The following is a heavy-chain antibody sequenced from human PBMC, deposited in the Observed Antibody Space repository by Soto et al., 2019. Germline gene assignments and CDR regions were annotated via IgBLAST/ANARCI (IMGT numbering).Heavy chain of an antibody. D-gene: IGHD2-2*01. Sequence: QVQLVQPGAEVEKPGASVKVSCKASGYTFTNYAVHWVRQAPGQRLEWMGWINAGNGNTRFSQNLQGRVTITRDTSASTVYMELSSLRSEDTAVYYCARGHLAVVPVASWFYYMDVWGKGTTVTVSS. CDR3: ARGHLAVVPVASWFYYMDV. CDR2: INAGNGNT. CDR1: GYTFTNYA. V-gene: IGHV1-3*01. J-gene: IGHJ6*03.